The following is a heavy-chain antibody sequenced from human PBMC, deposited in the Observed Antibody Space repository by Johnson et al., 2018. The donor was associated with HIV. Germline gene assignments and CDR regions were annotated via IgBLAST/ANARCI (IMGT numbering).Heavy chain of an antibody. J-gene: IGHJ3*02. CDR1: GFTFSSYW. D-gene: IGHD1-26*01. Sequence: EVQLVESGGGVVQPGRSLRLSCAASGFTFSSYWMSWVRQAPGKGLEWVANIKQDGSEKYYVDSVKGRFTISRDNAKNSLYLQMNSLRAEDTAVYYCARVQSLQWELLDGDAFDIWGQGTMVTVSS. CDR3: ARVQSLQWELLDGDAFDI. V-gene: IGHV3-7*01. CDR2: IKQDGSEK.